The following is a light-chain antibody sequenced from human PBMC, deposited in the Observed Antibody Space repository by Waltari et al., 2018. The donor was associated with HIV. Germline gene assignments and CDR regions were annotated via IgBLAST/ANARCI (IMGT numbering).Light chain of an antibody. V-gene: IGLV2-14*01. CDR2: DVS. CDR1: SSDVGGYNY. J-gene: IGLJ2*01. Sequence: QSALTQPASVSGSPGQSITISCTGTSSDVGGYNYVSCYQQHPGKAPKRMIYDVSNRPSGFSTRFSGSKSGNTASLTISGLQAEDEADYYCSSYTSSSTLGVFGGGTKLTVL. CDR3: SSYTSSSTLGV.